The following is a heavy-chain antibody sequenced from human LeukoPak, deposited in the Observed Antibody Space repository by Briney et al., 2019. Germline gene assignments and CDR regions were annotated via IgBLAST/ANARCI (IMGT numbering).Heavy chain of an antibody. CDR2: IYHSGST. D-gene: IGHD6-19*01. Sequence: SETLSLTCAVSGGSISSSNWWSWVRQPPGKGLEWIGEIYHSGSTNYNPSLKSRVTISVDKSKNQFSLKLSFVTAADTAVYYCAREEGGWRPIDYWGQGTLVTVSS. CDR3: AREEGGWRPIDY. V-gene: IGHV4-4*02. CDR1: GGSISSSNW. J-gene: IGHJ4*02.